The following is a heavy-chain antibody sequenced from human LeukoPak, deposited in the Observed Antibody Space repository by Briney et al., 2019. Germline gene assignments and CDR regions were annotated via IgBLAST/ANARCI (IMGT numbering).Heavy chain of an antibody. CDR3: ARSQFSGSYYRAFDI. CDR2: LNHSGST. CDR1: GGSFSGYY. V-gene: IGHV4-34*01. J-gene: IGHJ3*02. D-gene: IGHD1-26*01. Sequence: SETLSLTCAVYGGSFSGYYWTWIRQPPGKGLEWIGELNHSGSTNYNPSLKSRVTISVDTSKNQFSLKLSSVTAADTAVYYCARSQFSGSYYRAFDIWGQGTMVTVSS.